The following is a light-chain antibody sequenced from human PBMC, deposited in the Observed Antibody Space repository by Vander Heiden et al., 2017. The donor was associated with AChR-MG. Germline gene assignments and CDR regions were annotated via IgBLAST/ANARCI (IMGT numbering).Light chain of an antibody. CDR2: NTN. J-gene: IGLJ3*02. CDR3: LLYYGGPWV. Sequence: QTVVTQEPSLTVSPGGTVTLTCAASTGAVTSAYYANWFQQKPGHAPRALIYNTNKGHSWTPARFSGSLLGGKAALTLSGVQPEDEAEYYCLLYYGGPWVFGGGTKLTVL. V-gene: IGLV7-43*01. CDR1: TGAVTSAYY.